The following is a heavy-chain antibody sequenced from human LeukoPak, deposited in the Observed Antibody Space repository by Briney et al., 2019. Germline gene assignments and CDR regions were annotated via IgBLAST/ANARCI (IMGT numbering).Heavy chain of an antibody. V-gene: IGHV3-48*03. CDR2: LCSSGSTI. CDR1: GFTFSSYE. Sequence: GGSLRLSCAASGFTFSSYEMNWVRQAPGKGLECVSYLCSSGSTIYYADSVKGRFTISRDNAKNSLYLQMNSLRAEDTAVYYCARDSDPYCSGGSCSYNWFDPWGQGTLVTVSS. D-gene: IGHD2-15*01. CDR3: ARDSDPYCSGGSCSYNWFDP. J-gene: IGHJ5*02.